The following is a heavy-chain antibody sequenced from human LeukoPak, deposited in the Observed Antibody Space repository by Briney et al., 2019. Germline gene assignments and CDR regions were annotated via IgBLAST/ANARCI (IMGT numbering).Heavy chain of an antibody. Sequence: WGSLRLSCAASGFTFSSYCMSWVRQAPGKGLEWVANIKQDGSEKYYVDSVKGRFTISRDNTKNSLYLQMNSLRAEDTAVSYCERENIAYCSSTSCYGVGRYYYYMAVWGKGTTVTVSS. J-gene: IGHJ6*03. V-gene: IGHV3-7*01. CDR3: ERENIAYCSSTSCYGVGRYYYYMAV. CDR1: GFTFSSYC. D-gene: IGHD2-2*01. CDR2: IKQDGSEK.